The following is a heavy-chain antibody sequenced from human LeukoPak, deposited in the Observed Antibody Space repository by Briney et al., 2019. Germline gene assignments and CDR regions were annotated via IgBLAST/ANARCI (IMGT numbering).Heavy chain of an antibody. D-gene: IGHD3-22*01. CDR3: ARGNCLDPSGCVDY. Sequence: GGSLRLSCAASGFTFNNYGMHWVRQAPGKGLEYVSAISKNGDSTYYANSVKGRFTISRDNSKNTLYLQMGSLKVDDVAVYYCARGNCLDPSGCVDYWGQGTLVTVSS. J-gene: IGHJ4*02. CDR1: GFTFNNYG. CDR2: ISKNGDST. V-gene: IGHV3-64*01.